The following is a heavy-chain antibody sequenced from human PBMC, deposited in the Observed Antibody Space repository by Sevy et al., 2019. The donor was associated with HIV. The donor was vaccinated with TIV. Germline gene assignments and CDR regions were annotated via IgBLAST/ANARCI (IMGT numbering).Heavy chain of an antibody. CDR2: IYDAGST. Sequence: GGSLRLSCAASGFTVSSVYMSWVRQAPGKGLEWVSLIYDAGSTYFADSVEGRFTISRDDSKNTLYLQMNSLRAEDTAVYFCARQSGYSSPPGAFDIRGQGTMVTVSS. CDR1: GFTVSSVY. D-gene: IGHD6-19*01. CDR3: ARQSGYSSPPGAFDI. J-gene: IGHJ3*02. V-gene: IGHV3-66*04.